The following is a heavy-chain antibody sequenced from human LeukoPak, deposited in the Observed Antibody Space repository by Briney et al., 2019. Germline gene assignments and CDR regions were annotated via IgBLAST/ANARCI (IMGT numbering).Heavy chain of an antibody. CDR3: ATALFSGGWPFDP. D-gene: IGHD6-19*01. CDR1: GYTLTELS. J-gene: IGHJ5*02. CDR2: FDPEDGET. V-gene: IGHV1-24*01. Sequence: ASVKVSCKVSGYTLTELSMHWVRQAPGKGLEWMGGFDPEDGETIYAQKFQGRVTMTEDTSTDTAYMELSSLRSEDTAVFSCATALFSGGWPFDPGAQGPRVTVS.